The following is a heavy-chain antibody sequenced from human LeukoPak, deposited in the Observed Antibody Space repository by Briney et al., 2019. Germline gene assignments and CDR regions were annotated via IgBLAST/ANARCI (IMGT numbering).Heavy chain of an antibody. Sequence: GGSLRLSCTTSGFRFSDYYMSWVRQAPGKGLEWVSYIRSGGTTVFYADSVRGRFTVSRDDANNSLYLQMDSLRAEDTAVYYCANDLAHAFDIWGQGTMVTVSS. CDR2: IRSGGTTV. CDR1: GFRFSDYY. CDR3: ANDLAHAFDI. J-gene: IGHJ3*02. V-gene: IGHV3-11*04.